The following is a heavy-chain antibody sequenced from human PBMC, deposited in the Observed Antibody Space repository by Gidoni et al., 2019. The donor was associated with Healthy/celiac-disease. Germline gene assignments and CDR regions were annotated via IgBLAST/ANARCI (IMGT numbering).Heavy chain of an antibody. CDR1: GGSFSGYY. CDR2: INHSGST. Sequence: QVQLQQWGAGLLKPSETLSLTRAVYGGSFSGYYWSWIRQPPGKGLEWIGEINHSGSTNYNPSLKSRVTISVDTSKNQFSLKLSSVTAADTAVYYCARGLGLRYFDWLLFGAFDIWGQGTMVTVSS. D-gene: IGHD3-9*01. V-gene: IGHV4-34*01. J-gene: IGHJ3*02. CDR3: ARGLGLRYFDWLLFGAFDI.